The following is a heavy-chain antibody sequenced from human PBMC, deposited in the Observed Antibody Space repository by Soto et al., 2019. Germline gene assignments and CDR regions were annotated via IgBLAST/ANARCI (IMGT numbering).Heavy chain of an antibody. Sequence: QLQLQESGSGLVKPSQTLSLTCAVSGGSISSGGSSWSWIRQPPGKGLEWIGYIYHSGSTYYNPSLESRVTISVDRSKNQFSLELSSVTAADTAVYYCARAGVLGAVAADYWGQGTLVTVSS. J-gene: IGHJ4*02. CDR1: GGSISSGGSS. D-gene: IGHD6-19*01. CDR2: IYHSGST. CDR3: ARAGVLGAVAADY. V-gene: IGHV4-30-2*01.